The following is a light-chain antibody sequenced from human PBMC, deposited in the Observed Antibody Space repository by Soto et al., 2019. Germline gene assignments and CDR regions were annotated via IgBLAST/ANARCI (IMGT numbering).Light chain of an antibody. J-gene: IGKJ5*01. CDR2: GAS. V-gene: IGKV3-15*01. CDR1: QSVSSC. CDR3: QQYNTWPLT. Sequence: VMTQSPATLSVTAGERATLSCRASQSVSSCVAWYQQKPGQAPRLLIYGASTRATGIPARFSGSGSGTEFTLTISSLQSEDFAVYHCQQYNTWPLTFGQGTRLEIK.